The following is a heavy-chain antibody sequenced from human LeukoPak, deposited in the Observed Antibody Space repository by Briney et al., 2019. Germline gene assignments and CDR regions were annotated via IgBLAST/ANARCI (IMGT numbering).Heavy chain of an antibody. D-gene: IGHD5-18*01. V-gene: IGHV4-34*01. CDR1: GGSFSGYY. Sequence: PSETLSLTCAVYGGSFSGYYWSWIRQPPGKGLEWIGEINHSGSTNYNPSLKSRVTISVDTSKNQFSLKLSSVTAADTAVYYCARGLREYSYGSYYYYYYMDVWGKGTTVTVSS. J-gene: IGHJ6*03. CDR2: INHSGST. CDR3: ARGLREYSYGSYYYYYYMDV.